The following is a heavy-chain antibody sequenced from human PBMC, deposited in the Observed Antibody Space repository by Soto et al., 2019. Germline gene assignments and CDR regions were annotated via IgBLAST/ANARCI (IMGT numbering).Heavy chain of an antibody. V-gene: IGHV3-30-3*01. J-gene: IGHJ5*02. D-gene: IGHD3-3*01. CDR2: ISHDGRIE. CDR1: GFTFSTFA. Sequence: SGGSLRLSCAASGFTFSTFALHWVRQAPGEGLEWVALISHDGRIEKYADSVKDRFTISRDNSKNTLYVQMDSLRLEDTGVYYCARDGLPDDFRSGGYWFDPWGQGTRVTVSS. CDR3: ARDGLPDDFRSGGYWFDP.